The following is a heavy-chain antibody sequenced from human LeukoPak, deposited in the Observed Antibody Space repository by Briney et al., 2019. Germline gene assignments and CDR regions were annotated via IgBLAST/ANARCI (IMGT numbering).Heavy chain of an antibody. V-gene: IGHV3-53*05. CDR2: IYSGGST. J-gene: IGHJ3*02. Sequence: PAGGSLRLSCAASGFIVSSNYMSWVRQAPGKGLEWVSVIYSGGSTYYADSVKGRFTISRDNSKNRLYLQMNSLRAEDTAVYYCAKATYYYDSSGYYGAFDIWGQRTKVTVSS. CDR1: GFIVSSNY. CDR3: AKATYYYDSSGYYGAFDI. D-gene: IGHD3-22*01.